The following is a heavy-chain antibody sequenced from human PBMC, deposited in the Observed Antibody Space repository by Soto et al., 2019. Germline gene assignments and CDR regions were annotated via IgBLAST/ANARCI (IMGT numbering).Heavy chain of an antibody. J-gene: IGHJ6*02. Sequence: GGSLRLSCAASGFTFSSYWMHWVRQAPGKGLVWVSRINSDGSSTSYADSVKGRFTISRDNAKNTLYLQMNSLRAEDTAVYYCARGRKCSSTSCYYSYCYGMDVWGQGTTVTVSS. CDR3: ARGRKCSSTSCYYSYCYGMDV. D-gene: IGHD2-2*01. CDR2: INSDGSST. CDR1: GFTFSSYW. V-gene: IGHV3-74*01.